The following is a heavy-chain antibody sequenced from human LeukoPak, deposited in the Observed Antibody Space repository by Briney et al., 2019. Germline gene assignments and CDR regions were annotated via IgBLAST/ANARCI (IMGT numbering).Heavy chain of an antibody. Sequence: GSLRLSCSASGFTFSSYSMNWVRQAPGKGLEWISYIGISSGNTKYADSVKGRFTISGDKAKNSVYLQMNSLRVEDTAVYYCARDTKYAFDNWGQGTLVTVSS. D-gene: IGHD2-2*01. V-gene: IGHV3-48*01. CDR1: GFTFSSYS. CDR3: ARDTKYAFDN. CDR2: IGISSGNT. J-gene: IGHJ4*02.